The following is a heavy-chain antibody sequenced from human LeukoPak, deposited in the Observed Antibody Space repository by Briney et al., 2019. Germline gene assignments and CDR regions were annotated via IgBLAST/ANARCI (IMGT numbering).Heavy chain of an antibody. CDR2: IIPIFGTA. J-gene: IGHJ4*02. V-gene: IGHV1-69*13. D-gene: IGHD2-15*01. CDR1: GGTFSSYA. Sequence: ASVKVSCKASGGTFSSYAISWVRQAPGQGLEWMGGIIPIFGTANYAQRFQGRVTITADESTSTAYMELSSLRSEDTAVYYCAGDDCSGGSCYYRYWGQGTLVTVSS. CDR3: AGDDCSGGSCYYRY.